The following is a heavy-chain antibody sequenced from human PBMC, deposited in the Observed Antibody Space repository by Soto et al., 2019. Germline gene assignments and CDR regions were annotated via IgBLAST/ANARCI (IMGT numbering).Heavy chain of an antibody. J-gene: IGHJ6*02. Sequence: SVKVSCKASGGTFSSYAISWVRQAPGQGLEWMGGIIPIFGTANYAQKFQGRVTITADESTSTAYMELSGLRSEDTAVYYCARDRNPLRFLEWLRYGMDVWGQGTTVTVSS. CDR1: GGTFSSYA. CDR3: ARDRNPLRFLEWLRYGMDV. V-gene: IGHV1-69*13. CDR2: IIPIFGTA. D-gene: IGHD3-3*01.